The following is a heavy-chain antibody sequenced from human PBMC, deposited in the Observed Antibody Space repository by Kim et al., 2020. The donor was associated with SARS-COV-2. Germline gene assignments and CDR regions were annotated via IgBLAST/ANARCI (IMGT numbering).Heavy chain of an antibody. Sequence: GGSLRLSCAASGFTFSSYDMHWVRQATGKGLEWVSAIGTAGDTYYPGSVKGRFTISRENAKNSLYLQMNSLRAGDTAVYYCARGVMITFGGVTAGAYAFDIWGQGTMVTVSS. CDR2: IGTAGDT. CDR3: ARGVMITFGGVTAGAYAFDI. D-gene: IGHD3-16*01. CDR1: GFTFSSYD. V-gene: IGHV3-13*01. J-gene: IGHJ3*02.